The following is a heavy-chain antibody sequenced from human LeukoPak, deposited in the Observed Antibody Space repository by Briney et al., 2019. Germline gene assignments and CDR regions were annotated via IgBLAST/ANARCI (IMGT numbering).Heavy chain of an antibody. CDR1: GGTFSSYA. Sequence: ASVKVSCKASGGTFSSYAISWVRQAPGQGLEWMGWISAYNGNTNYAQKFQGRVTMTRDTSISTAYMELSRLRSEDTAVYYCATDRRFGGSFCHDAFDIWGQGTMVTVSS. CDR2: ISAYNGNT. CDR3: ATDRRFGGSFCHDAFDI. D-gene: IGHD1-26*01. V-gene: IGHV1-18*01. J-gene: IGHJ3*02.